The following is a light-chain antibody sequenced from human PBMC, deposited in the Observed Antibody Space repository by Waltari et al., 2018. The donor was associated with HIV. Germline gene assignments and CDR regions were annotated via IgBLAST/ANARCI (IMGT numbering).Light chain of an antibody. J-gene: IGKJ4*01. CDR3: QQYNTLPPT. V-gene: IGKV4-1*01. CDR2: PAS. Sequence: DIMMTQSPDSLTVSLGERATINCRSSRTCFDNPSILNYFAWYQQKPRQAPKVLIYPASTRAFGVRYRFTGSGSGTNFSLTISGLQADDFAVYYCQQYNTLPPTFGGGTKVEIK. CDR1: RTCFDNPSILNY.